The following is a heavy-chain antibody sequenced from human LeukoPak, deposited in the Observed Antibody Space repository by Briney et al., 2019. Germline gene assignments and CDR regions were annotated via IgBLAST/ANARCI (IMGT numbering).Heavy chain of an antibody. CDR3: AKDSLDQGVYYYDSSGYYSPGYYYGMDV. J-gene: IGHJ6*02. CDR1: GFTFSSYG. Sequence: GGSLRLSCAASGFTFSSYGMHWVRQAPGKGLEWVAVISYDGSNKYYADSVKGRFTISRDNSKNTLYLQMNSLRAEDTAVYYCAKDSLDQGVYYYDSSGYYSPGYYYGMDVWGQGTTVTVSS. D-gene: IGHD3-22*01. V-gene: IGHV3-30*18. CDR2: ISYDGSNK.